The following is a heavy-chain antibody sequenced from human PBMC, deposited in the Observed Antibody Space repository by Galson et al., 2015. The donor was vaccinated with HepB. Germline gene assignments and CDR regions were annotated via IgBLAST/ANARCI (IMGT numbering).Heavy chain of an antibody. CDR2: ISSSSSYI. Sequence: SLRLSCAASGFTFSSYSMNWVRQAPGKGLEWVSSISSSSSYIYYADSVKGRFTISRDNAKNSLYLQMNSLRAEDTAVYYCAIQRLVAVGDAFDIWGQGTMVTVSS. D-gene: IGHD6-19*01. CDR3: AIQRLVAVGDAFDI. J-gene: IGHJ3*02. V-gene: IGHV3-21*01. CDR1: GFTFSSYS.